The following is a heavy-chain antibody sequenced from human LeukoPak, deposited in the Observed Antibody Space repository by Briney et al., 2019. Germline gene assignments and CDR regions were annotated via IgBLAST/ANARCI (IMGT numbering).Heavy chain of an antibody. J-gene: IGHJ4*02. V-gene: IGHV3-43*02. CDR3: ARGQSGGKFDY. CDR1: GFTFEDYA. D-gene: IGHD4-23*01. Sequence: GRSLRLSCAAAGFTFEDYAMHWVRQAPGKGLEWVSLISVDGGTTYYADSVKGRFTISRDNSKNSLYLQMNSLRTEDTALYYCARGQSGGKFDYWGQGTPVTVSS. CDR2: ISVDGGTT.